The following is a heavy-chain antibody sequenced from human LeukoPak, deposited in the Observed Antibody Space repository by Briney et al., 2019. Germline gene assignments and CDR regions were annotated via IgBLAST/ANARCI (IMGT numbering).Heavy chain of an antibody. CDR2: SYPDAGTT. CDR3: VREFVGGTFDY. J-gene: IGHJ4*02. D-gene: IGHD3-3*01. V-gene: IGHV1-46*01. CDR1: GYTFTSYY. Sequence: ASVKLSCKASGYTFTSYYIHWMRQTPGQGFEWMGVSYPDAGTTDHGQRFRDRFVMTADTATSTVYMELSSLTSEDTGVYYCVREFVGGTFDYWGQGALITVSA.